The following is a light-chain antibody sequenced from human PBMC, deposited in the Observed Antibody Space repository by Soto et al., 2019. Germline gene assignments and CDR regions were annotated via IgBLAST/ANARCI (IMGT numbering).Light chain of an antibody. CDR2: DVS. V-gene: IGLV2-14*01. Sequence: SALTQPASVSGPPGQSITISCTGTSSDIGGFKYVSWFQQHPGKAPKLMIYDVSNRPSGVSNRFSGSKSGNTASLTISGLQAEDEADYYCNSYTSSSTHVFGTGTKVTVL. J-gene: IGLJ1*01. CDR1: SSDIGGFKY. CDR3: NSYTSSSTHV.